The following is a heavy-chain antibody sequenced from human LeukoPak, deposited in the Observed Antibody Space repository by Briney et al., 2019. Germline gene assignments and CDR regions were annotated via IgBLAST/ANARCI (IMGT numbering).Heavy chain of an antibody. J-gene: IGHJ5*02. Sequence: KPSETLSLTCAVYGGSFSGYYWSWIRQPPGKGLEWIGEINHSGSTNYNPSLKSRVTISVGTSKNQFSLKLSSVTAADTAVYYCARVPIVVVVAATLKSDWFDPWGQGTLVTVSS. CDR3: ARVPIVVVVAATLKSDWFDP. CDR2: INHSGST. CDR1: GGSFSGYY. D-gene: IGHD2-15*01. V-gene: IGHV4-34*01.